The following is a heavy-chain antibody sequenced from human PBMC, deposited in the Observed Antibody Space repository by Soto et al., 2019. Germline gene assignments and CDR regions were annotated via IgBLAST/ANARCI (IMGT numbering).Heavy chain of an antibody. Sequence: PGGSLRLSCAASGFSVGSNFMTWVRQALGKGLEWVSVMKDGGSTNYADSVKGRFTVSRDNSKNTLYLQMNSLRVEDTAVYYCVRDKYCDGGVCYGQFDHWGPGTLVTV. J-gene: IGHJ4*02. D-gene: IGHD2-8*02. CDR2: MKDGGST. V-gene: IGHV3-53*01. CDR3: VRDKYCDGGVCYGQFDH. CDR1: GFSVGSNF.